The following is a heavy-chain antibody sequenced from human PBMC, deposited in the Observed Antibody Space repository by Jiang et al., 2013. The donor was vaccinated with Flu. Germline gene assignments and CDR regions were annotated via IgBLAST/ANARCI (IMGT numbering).Heavy chain of an antibody. Sequence: KPTQTLTLTCTFSRFSLSTSGMCVSWIRQPPGKALEWLALIDWDDDKYYSTSLKTRLTISKDTSKNQVVLTMTNMDPVDTATYYCARISRITMVRGVIPLYYYYMDVWGKGTTVTVSS. J-gene: IGHJ6*03. CDR1: RFSLSTSGMC. CDR2: IDWDDDK. D-gene: IGHD3-10*01. V-gene: IGHV2-70*01. CDR3: ARISRITMVRGVIPLYYYYMDV.